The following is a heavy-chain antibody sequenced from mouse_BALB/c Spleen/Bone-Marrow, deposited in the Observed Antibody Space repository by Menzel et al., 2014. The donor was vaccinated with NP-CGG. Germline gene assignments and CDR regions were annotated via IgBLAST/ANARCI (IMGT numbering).Heavy chain of an antibody. CDR1: GFAFSSYD. Sequence: EVKLMDSGGGLVKPGGSLKLSCAASGFAFSSYDMPWVRQTPEKRLEWVATISSGGSYTYYPDSVKGRFTISRDNARNTLYLQMSSLRSEDTALYYCARHPYYGNYPAWFAYWGQGTLVTVSA. D-gene: IGHD2-10*01. J-gene: IGHJ3*01. CDR2: ISSGGSYT. V-gene: IGHV5-9*02. CDR3: ARHPYYGNYPAWFAY.